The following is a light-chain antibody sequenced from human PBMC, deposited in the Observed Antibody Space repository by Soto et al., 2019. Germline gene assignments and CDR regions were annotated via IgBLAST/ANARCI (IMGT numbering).Light chain of an antibody. V-gene: IGLV1-44*01. J-gene: IGLJ2*01. Sequence: QSVLTQPPSASGTPGQRVTISCSGGNSNIGTNTVNWYQHLPGSAPKLLIYSNNQRPSGVPDRFSGSKSGTSASLAISGLQPDDEAEYYCEAWEGSRNVVLFGGGTKLTVL. CDR2: SNN. CDR3: EAWEGSRNVVL. CDR1: NSNIGTNT.